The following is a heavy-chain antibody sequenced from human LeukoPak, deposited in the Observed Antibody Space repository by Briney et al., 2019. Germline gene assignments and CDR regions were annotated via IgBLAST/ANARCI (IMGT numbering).Heavy chain of an antibody. J-gene: IGHJ3*02. CDR3: ASWGWGDIVVVPAATDAFDI. Sequence: SETLSLTCTVSGGSISSSSYYWGWIRQPPGQGLEWIGSIYYSWITYYNPSLKSRVTISVDTSKNQFSLKLSSVTAADTAVYYCASWGWGDIVVVPAATDAFDIWGQGTMVTVSS. V-gene: IGHV4-39*01. CDR1: GGSISSSSYY. CDR2: IYYSWIT. D-gene: IGHD2-2*01.